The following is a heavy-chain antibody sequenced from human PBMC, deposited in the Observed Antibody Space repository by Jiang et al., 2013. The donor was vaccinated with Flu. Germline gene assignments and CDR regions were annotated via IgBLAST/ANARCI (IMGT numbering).Heavy chain of an antibody. CDR3: VHVVITYGGVIGDDAFDI. J-gene: IGHJ3*02. V-gene: IGHV2-5*02. CDR2: IYWDDDR. D-gene: IGHD3-16*02. CDR1: GFSLSATGVG. Sequence: TLTCTFSGFSLSATGVGVGWIRQPPGKALEWLAVIYWDDDRRYSPSLKSRLAITKDTSRNQVVLIMTNMDPVDTATYYCVHVVITYGGVIGDDAFDIWGQGTVVTVSS.